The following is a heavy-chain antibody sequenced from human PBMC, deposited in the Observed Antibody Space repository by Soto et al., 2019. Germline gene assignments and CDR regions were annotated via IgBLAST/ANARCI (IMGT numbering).Heavy chain of an antibody. CDR1: GFTFSSYA. Sequence: PGGSLRLSCAASGFTFSSYAMSWVRQAPGKGLEWVSAISGSGGSTYYADSVKGRFTISRDNSKNTLYLQMNSLRAEDTAVYYCAKDESNRRRNTVTTGFDYWGQGTLVTVSS. J-gene: IGHJ4*02. CDR2: ISGSGGST. D-gene: IGHD4-17*01. V-gene: IGHV3-23*01. CDR3: AKDESNRRRNTVTTGFDY.